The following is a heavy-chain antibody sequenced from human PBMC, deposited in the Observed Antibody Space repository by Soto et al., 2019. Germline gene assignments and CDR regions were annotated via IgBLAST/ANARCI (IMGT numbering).Heavy chain of an antibody. J-gene: IGHJ4*02. Sequence: VQLLESGGGLVRPGGSLRLSCAASGFTFSSYAMTWVRQAPGKGLEWVSGVSGTGGSAYYADSVKGRFTISRDKSTNTLYLHMTSLRAEDTAVYYCARGSAYRDYDIEYWGQGTLVTVSS. V-gene: IGHV3-23*01. CDR3: ARGSAYRDYDIEY. CDR2: VSGTGGSA. CDR1: GFTFSSYA. D-gene: IGHD4-17*01.